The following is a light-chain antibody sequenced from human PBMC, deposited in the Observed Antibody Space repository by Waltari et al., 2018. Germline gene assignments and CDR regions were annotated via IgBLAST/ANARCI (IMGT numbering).Light chain of an antibody. Sequence: QSALTQPRSVSGSPGQSVAISCTGTSSDVGGHNHVSWYQQHPGKAPQVIIHDVNNRPSGVPDRFSGSRSGNAASLTISGLQAEDEADYYCLAYAGSPWVFGGGTKLTVL. CDR3: LAYAGSPWV. V-gene: IGLV2-11*01. CDR1: SSDVGGHNH. CDR2: DVN. J-gene: IGLJ3*02.